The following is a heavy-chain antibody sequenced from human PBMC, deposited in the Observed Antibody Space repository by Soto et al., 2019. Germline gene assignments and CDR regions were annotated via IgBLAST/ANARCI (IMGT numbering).Heavy chain of an antibody. CDR3: ASIFDRNYYYYYGMDV. Sequence: GASVKVSCKASGYSFTNFHIHWVRQAPGQGLEWMEMIDPSGGITRDAQRLQGRITMTTDASTSTVYMELRSLTSEDTAVYYCASIFDRNYYYYYGMDVWGQGTTVTVSS. V-gene: IGHV1-46*01. D-gene: IGHD3-3*01. J-gene: IGHJ6*02. CDR1: GYSFTNFH. CDR2: IDPSGGIT.